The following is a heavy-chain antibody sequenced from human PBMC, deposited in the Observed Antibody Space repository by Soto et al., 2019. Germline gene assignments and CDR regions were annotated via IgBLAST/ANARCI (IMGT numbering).Heavy chain of an antibody. D-gene: IGHD6-19*01. CDR1: SGSITSSNW. Sequence: QVQLQESGPGLVKPSGTLSLTCAVSSGSITSSNWWSWVRQSPGKGLEWIGEVYHGGRTNYNPSLKIRVTISIDKSKNQFSLTLNSVTAADTAVYYCASHLTMAGTRGFDHWGQGTLVTVSS. CDR2: VYHGGRT. J-gene: IGHJ4*02. CDR3: ASHLTMAGTRGFDH. V-gene: IGHV4-4*02.